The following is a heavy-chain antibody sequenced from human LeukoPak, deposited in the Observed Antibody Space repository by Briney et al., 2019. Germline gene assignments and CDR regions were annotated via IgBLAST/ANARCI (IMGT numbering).Heavy chain of an antibody. CDR3: ATHVDYGDYVSAPDY. CDR2: INPSGGST. D-gene: IGHD4-17*01. V-gene: IGHV1-46*01. CDR1: GYIFTSYY. J-gene: IGHJ4*02. Sequence: ASVKVSCKASGYIFTSYYMHWVRQAPGQGLEWMGIINPSGGSTSYAQKFQGRVTMTRDTSTSTVYMELSSLRSEDTAVYYCATHVDYGDYVSAPDYWGQGTLVTVSS.